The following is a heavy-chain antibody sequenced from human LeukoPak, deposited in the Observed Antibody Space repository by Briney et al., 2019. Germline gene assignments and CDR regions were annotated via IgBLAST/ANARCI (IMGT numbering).Heavy chain of an antibody. CDR1: GGSITSSNNH. CDR3: ASSVGSYYPYY. V-gene: IGHV4-39*07. D-gene: IGHD1-26*01. J-gene: IGHJ4*02. Sequence: SETLSLTCIVSGGSITSSNNHWLWLRQPPGKGLEWIGTIYYNGITYYNPSLKSRVTISADTSKNHFSLKLDSLTAADSAVFYCASSVGSYYPYYWGQGTLVSVSS. CDR2: IYYNGIT.